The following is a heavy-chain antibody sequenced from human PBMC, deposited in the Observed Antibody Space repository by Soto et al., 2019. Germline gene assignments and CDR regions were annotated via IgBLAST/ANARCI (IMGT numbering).Heavy chain of an antibody. CDR1: GFTFSNYW. D-gene: IGHD3-10*01. V-gene: IGHV3-74*01. Sequence: GGSLRLSCAASGFTFSNYWMHWVRQAPGKGLVWVSRINIVGSTKYYADSVKGRFTISRDNAKNSLYLQMKSLRAEDTAVYYCARARDYDYHYSGMDVWGQGTTVTGSS. CDR3: ARARDYDYHYSGMDV. CDR2: INIVGSTK. J-gene: IGHJ6*02.